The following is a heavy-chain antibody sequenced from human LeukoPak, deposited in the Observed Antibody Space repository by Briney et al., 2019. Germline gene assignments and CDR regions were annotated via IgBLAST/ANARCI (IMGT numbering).Heavy chain of an antibody. J-gene: IGHJ4*02. CDR3: ARHGRNSGAPNY. Sequence: PSETLSLTCTVSGGSITSYYWSWIRQPPGKGLGWVGYIFYSGSTNYNPSLKSRVTISVDTSKNQFSLNLSSVTAADTAMYYCARHGRNSGAPNYWGQGTLVTVSS. CDR2: IFYSGST. V-gene: IGHV4-59*08. D-gene: IGHD6-19*01. CDR1: GGSITSYY.